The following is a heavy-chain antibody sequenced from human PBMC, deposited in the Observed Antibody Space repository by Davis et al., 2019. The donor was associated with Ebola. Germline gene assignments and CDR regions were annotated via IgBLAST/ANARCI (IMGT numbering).Heavy chain of an antibody. Sequence: ASVKVSCKASGYSFTNYDIQWVRQASGQGLEWLGWMNPNSAKTGYAQKFQGRVTMTSNTSTGTAYMELSRLKSDDTAVYYCARGRFTIFGVASWYFELWGRGTLVTVSS. CDR1: GYSFTNYD. V-gene: IGHV1-8*01. CDR2: MNPNSAKT. J-gene: IGHJ2*01. D-gene: IGHD3-3*01. CDR3: ARGRFTIFGVASWYFEL.